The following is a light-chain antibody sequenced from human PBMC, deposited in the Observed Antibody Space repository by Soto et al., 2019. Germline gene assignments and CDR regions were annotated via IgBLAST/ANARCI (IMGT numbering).Light chain of an antibody. CDR1: SGHSSYA. V-gene: IGLV4-69*01. Sequence: QLVLTQSPSASASLGASVKLTCTLSSGHSSYAIAWHQQQPEKGPRYLMKLNSDGSHSKGSGIPDRFSGSSSGAERYLTISSLQSEDEADDYCQTWGTGIHVVFGGGTKLTV. CDR2: LNSDGSH. CDR3: QTWGTGIHVV. J-gene: IGLJ2*01.